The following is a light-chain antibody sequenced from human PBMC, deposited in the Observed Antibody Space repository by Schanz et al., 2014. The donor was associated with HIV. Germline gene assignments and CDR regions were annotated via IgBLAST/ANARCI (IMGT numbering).Light chain of an antibody. J-gene: IGLJ2*01. CDR3: SSYANTDTVL. CDR2: DVS. Sequence: QSVLTQPASVSGSPGQSITISCTGTSSDIGGYDYVSWYRQHPGKAPKLMIYDVSNRPSGVSNRFSGSKSGITASLTISGLQSDDEANYYCSSYANTDTVLFGGGTKVTVL. CDR1: SSDIGGYDY. V-gene: IGLV2-14*03.